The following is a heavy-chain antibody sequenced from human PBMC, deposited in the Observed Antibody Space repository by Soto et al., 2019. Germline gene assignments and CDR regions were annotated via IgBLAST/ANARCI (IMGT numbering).Heavy chain of an antibody. D-gene: IGHD2-8*01. Sequence: HPGGSLRLSCAASGFTVSSNYMSWVRQAPGKGLEWVSVIYSGGSTYYADSVKGRFTISRHNSKNTLYLQMNSLRAEDTAVYYCARASGSDASPLLGYWGQGTLVTVSS. CDR2: IYSGGST. J-gene: IGHJ4*02. CDR3: ARASGSDASPLLGY. CDR1: GFTVSSNY. V-gene: IGHV3-53*04.